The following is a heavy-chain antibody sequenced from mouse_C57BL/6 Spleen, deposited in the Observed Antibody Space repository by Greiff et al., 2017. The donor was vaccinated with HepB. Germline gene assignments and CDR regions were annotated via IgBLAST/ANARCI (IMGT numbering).Heavy chain of an antibody. Sequence: EVHLVESGGGLVKPGGSLKLSCAASGFTFSSYAMSWVRQTPEKRLEWVATISDGGSYTYYPDNVKGRFTISRDNAKNNLYLQMSHLKSEDTAMYYCARDPYYYGSSDAMDYWGQGTSVTVSS. CDR2: ISDGGSYT. CDR1: GFTFSSYA. CDR3: ARDPYYYGSSDAMDY. D-gene: IGHD1-1*01. V-gene: IGHV5-4*01. J-gene: IGHJ4*01.